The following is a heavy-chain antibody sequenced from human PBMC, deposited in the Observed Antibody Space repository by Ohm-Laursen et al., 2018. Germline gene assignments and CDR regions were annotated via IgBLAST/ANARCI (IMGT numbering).Heavy chain of an antibody. CDR2: IHSSGST. Sequence: TLSLTCTVSGGSISSYYWSWIRQTAGKGLEWIGRIHSSGSTNYNPSLQSRVTMSEDTSKNQFSLRLSSVTAADTAVYFCARREITKAFNIWGQGTLVTVSS. V-gene: IGHV4-4*07. CDR3: ARREITKAFNI. J-gene: IGHJ3*02. CDR1: GGSISSYY.